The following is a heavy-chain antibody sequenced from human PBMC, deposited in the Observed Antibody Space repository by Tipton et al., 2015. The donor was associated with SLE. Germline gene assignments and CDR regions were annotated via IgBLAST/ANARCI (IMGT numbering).Heavy chain of an antibody. CDR2: IYYSGST. Sequence: LRLSCTVSGGSISSYYWSWIRQPPGKGLEWIGYIYYSGSTNYNPSLKSRVTISVDTSKNQFSLKLSSVTAADTAVYYCARSGSDAFDIWGQGTMVTVSS. D-gene: IGHD3-10*01. CDR1: GGSISSYY. J-gene: IGHJ3*02. V-gene: IGHV4-59*12. CDR3: ARSGSDAFDI.